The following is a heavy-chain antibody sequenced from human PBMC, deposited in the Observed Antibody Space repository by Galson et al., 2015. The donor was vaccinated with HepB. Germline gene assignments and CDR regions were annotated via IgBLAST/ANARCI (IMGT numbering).Heavy chain of an antibody. CDR2: ISGSGGST. CDR1: GFTFSSYA. D-gene: IGHD3-16*02. Sequence: SLRLSCAASGFTFSSYAMSWVRQAPGKGLEWVSAISGSGGSTYYADSVKGRFTISRDNSKNTLYLQMNSLRAEDTAVYYCAKDRGAGYRKLSSDAFDIWGQGTMVTVSS. V-gene: IGHV3-23*01. J-gene: IGHJ3*02. CDR3: AKDRGAGYRKLSSDAFDI.